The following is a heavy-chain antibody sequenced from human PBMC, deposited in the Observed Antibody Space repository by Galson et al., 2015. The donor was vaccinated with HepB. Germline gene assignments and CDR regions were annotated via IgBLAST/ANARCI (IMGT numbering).Heavy chain of an antibody. D-gene: IGHD6-13*01. CDR3: AHRRSSSWYLAHRYNWFDP. J-gene: IGHJ5*02. CDR1: GFSLTTSGVG. Sequence: PALVKPTQTLTLTCTFSGFSLTTSGVGVGWIRQPPGKALEWLALIYWDDDKRYNASLKSRLTVTKDTSKNQVVLTMTNMDPVDTATYYCAHRRSSSWYLAHRYNWFDPWGQGTLVTVSS. V-gene: IGHV2-5*02. CDR2: IYWDDDK.